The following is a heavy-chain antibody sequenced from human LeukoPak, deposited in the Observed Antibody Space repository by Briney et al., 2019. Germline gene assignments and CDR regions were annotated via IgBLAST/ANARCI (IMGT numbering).Heavy chain of an antibody. CDR2: ISSSSSTI. J-gene: IGHJ5*02. CDR1: GFTFSSYS. Sequence: GGSLRLSCAASGFTFSSYSMNWVRQAPGKGLEWVSYISSSSSTIYYADSVKGRFTISRDNAKNSLYLQMNSLRAEDTAVYYCARWYYDFWSGYNWFDPWGQGTLVTVSS. CDR3: ARWYYDFWSGYNWFDP. V-gene: IGHV3-48*01. D-gene: IGHD3-3*01.